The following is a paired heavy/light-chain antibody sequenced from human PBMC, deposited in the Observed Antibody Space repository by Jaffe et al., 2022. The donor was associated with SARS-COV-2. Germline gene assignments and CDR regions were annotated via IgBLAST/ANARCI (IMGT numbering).Heavy chain of an antibody. CDR1: GYSFTTYW. J-gene: IGHJ4*02. V-gene: IGHV5-51*01. CDR3: ARGVYCSGGTCYLDY. D-gene: IGHD2-15*01. Sequence: EVQLVQSGAEVKKPGESLKISCKGSGYSFTTYWIGWVRQMPGKGLEWMGIIYPGDSDTRYSPSFQGQVTISADKSISTAYLQWSSLKASDTAIYYCARGVYCSGGTCYLDYWGQGTLVTVSS. CDR2: IYPGDSDT.
Light chain of an antibody. CDR1: QGIRND. J-gene: IGKJ2*01. V-gene: IGKV1-17*01. Sequence: DIQMTQSPSSLSASVGDRVTITCRASQGIRNDLGWYQQKPGKAPKRLIFAASSLQSGVPSRFSGSGSGTEFTLTISSLQPEDFATYYCLQHYSYPQTFGQGTKLEIK. CDR3: LQHYSYPQT. CDR2: AAS.